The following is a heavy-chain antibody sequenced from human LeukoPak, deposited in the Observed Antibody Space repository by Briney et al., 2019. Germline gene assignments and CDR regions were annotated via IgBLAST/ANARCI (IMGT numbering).Heavy chain of an antibody. J-gene: IGHJ4*02. CDR3: ATVYGES. D-gene: IGHD3-10*01. Sequence: ASVTVSFTVSGYTLTELSMHWVRQAPGKGLEWMGGFDPEDGETIYAQKFQGRVTMTEDTSTDTAYMELSSLRSEDTAVYYCATVYGESWGQGTLVTVSS. V-gene: IGHV1-24*01. CDR1: GYTLTELS. CDR2: FDPEDGET.